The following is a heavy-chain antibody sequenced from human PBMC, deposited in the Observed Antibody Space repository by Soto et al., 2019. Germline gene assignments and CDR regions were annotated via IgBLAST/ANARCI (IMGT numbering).Heavy chain of an antibody. CDR1: GYTFTSYA. J-gene: IGHJ4*02. CDR3: ARDLPYYYDSSGFDY. CDR2: INAGNGNT. V-gene: IGHV1-3*01. D-gene: IGHD3-22*01. Sequence: GASVKVSCKASGYTFTSYAMHWVRQAPGQRLEWMGWINAGNGNTKYSQKFQGRVTITRDTSASTAYMELSSLRSEDTAVYYCARDLPYYYDSSGFDYWGQGTLVTVSS.